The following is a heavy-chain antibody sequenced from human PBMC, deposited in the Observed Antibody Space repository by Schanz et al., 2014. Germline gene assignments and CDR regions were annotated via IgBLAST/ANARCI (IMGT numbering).Heavy chain of an antibody. CDR2: MSWNAGSL. CDR3: ARDTAQSCIDPSCFEYFQH. V-gene: IGHV3-9*01. CDR1: GFRFDDYA. J-gene: IGHJ1*01. D-gene: IGHD2-2*01. Sequence: EVQLVESGGGLVQPGRSLRLSCVASGFRFDDYAMHWVRQAPGKGLEWVSGMSWNAGSLGYGDSVKGRFTISRDNAKNSLYLQINSLRAEDTALYYCARDTAQSCIDPSCFEYFQHWGQGALVTVSS.